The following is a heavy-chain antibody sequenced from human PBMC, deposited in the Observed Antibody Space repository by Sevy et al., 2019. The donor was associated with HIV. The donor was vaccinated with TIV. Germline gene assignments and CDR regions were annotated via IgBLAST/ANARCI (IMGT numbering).Heavy chain of an antibody. V-gene: IGHV3-48*03. CDR3: ARVADGYNQFDY. D-gene: IGHD5-12*01. Sequence: GGSLRLSCAASGFTFSSYEMSWVRQAPGKGLEWVSYISSSGSTIYYADSVKGRFTISRDNAKNSLYLQMNSLRAEDTAVYYCARVADGYNQFDYWGQGTLVTVSS. CDR1: GFTFSSYE. J-gene: IGHJ4*02. CDR2: ISSSGSTI.